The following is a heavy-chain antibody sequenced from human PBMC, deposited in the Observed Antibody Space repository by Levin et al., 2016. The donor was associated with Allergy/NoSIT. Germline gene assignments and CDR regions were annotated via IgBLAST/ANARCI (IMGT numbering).Heavy chain of an antibody. CDR3: ARAIRSYYYYYYMDV. CDR1: GITFSSYA. Sequence: GGSLRLSCAASGITFSSYAMSWVRQAPGKGLEWVSAISGSAGSTYYADSVKGRFTISRDNSRNTVFLQMSSLRAEDTAMYYCARAIRSYYYYYYMDVWGKGTTVTVSS. V-gene: IGHV3-23*01. CDR2: ISGSAGST. J-gene: IGHJ6*03. D-gene: IGHD2-2*02.